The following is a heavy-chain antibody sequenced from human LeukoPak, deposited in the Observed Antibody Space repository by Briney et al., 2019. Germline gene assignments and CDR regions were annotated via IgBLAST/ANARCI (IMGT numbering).Heavy chain of an antibody. CDR3: ARSPPSCRGNCYSTFDY. J-gene: IGHJ4*02. CDR2: FVASGDYT. Sequence: GRSLRLSCAASGFTFSSYGMHWVRQAPGKGLEWVSAFVASGDYTYYADSVKGRFTISRDNSKSTLYLQMNSLTAEDTAVYYCARSPPSCRGNCYSTFDYWGQGTLVSVSS. V-gene: IGHV3-23*01. CDR1: GFTFSSYG. D-gene: IGHD2-21*01.